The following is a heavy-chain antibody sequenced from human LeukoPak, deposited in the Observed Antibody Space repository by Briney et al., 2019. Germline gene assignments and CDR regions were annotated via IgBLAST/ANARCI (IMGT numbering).Heavy chain of an antibody. D-gene: IGHD3-10*01. CDR3: ARRANYYGSGSYPD. Sequence: GGSLRLSCAASGFTFSSYGMHWVRQAPGKGLEWVAVIWYDGSNKYYADSVKGRFTISRDNAKNSLYLQMNSLRAEDTAVYYCARRANYYGSGSYPDWGQGTLVTVSS. J-gene: IGHJ4*02. V-gene: IGHV3-33*01. CDR2: IWYDGSNK. CDR1: GFTFSSYG.